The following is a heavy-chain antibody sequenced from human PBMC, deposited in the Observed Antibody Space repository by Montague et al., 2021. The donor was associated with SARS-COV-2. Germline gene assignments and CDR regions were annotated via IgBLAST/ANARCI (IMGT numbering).Heavy chain of an antibody. CDR1: AGSISSNY. D-gene: IGHD5-18*01. CDR3: ARGGGYSSSPFDF. CDR2: TYHGGSTDT. V-gene: IGHV4-59*01. J-gene: IGHJ4*02. Sequence: SETLSLTCTVSAGSISSNYFNWIRQPPGKGLEWIGYTYHGGSTDTNYXXXLKSRVTISVDTSKSQFTLSLISVTAADTAVYYCARGGGYSSSPFDFWGQGSLVSVSS.